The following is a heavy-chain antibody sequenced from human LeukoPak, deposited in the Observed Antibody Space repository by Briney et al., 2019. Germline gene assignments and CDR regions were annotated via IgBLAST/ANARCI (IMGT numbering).Heavy chain of an antibody. D-gene: IGHD4/OR15-4a*01. V-gene: IGHV4-59*08. Sequence: SETLSLTCTVSGGSISGYFWSWIRQPPGKGLEWIGYIHYTGSTNYNPSLKSRVSISPDTSKDQFYLKLSSVTAADTAVYYCARYGARDYYPYDCWGQGTLVTVSS. CDR2: IHYTGST. CDR1: GGSISGYF. CDR3: ARYGARDYYPYDC. J-gene: IGHJ4*02.